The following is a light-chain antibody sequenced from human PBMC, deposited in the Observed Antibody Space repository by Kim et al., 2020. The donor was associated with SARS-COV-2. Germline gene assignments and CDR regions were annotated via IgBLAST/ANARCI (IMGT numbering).Light chain of an antibody. V-gene: IGLV2-14*03. CDR3: SSYTSSSTWV. CDR1: SSDVGGYNY. CDR2: DVS. Sequence: QSASVSGSPGQSITISCTGTSSDVGGYNYVSWYQQHPGKAPKLMIYDVSNRPSGVSNSFSGSKSGNTASLTISGLQAEDEADYYCSSYTSSSTWV. J-gene: IGLJ3*02.